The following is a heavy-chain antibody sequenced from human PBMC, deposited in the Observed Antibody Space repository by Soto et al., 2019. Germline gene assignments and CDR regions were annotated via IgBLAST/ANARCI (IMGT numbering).Heavy chain of an antibody. CDR2: ISTSGTSYI. D-gene: IGHD6-13*01. J-gene: IGHJ4*02. V-gene: IGHV3-21*06. Sequence: GGSLRLSCAASGFTFSSYSMNWVRQAPGKGLEWVSSISTSGTSYIYYADSVKGRFTNSRDNVKNSRYLQMNSLRAEDTAVYYCARDLNQQLVGTFDYWGPGTLVTVSS. CDR3: ARDLNQQLVGTFDY. CDR1: GFTFSSYS.